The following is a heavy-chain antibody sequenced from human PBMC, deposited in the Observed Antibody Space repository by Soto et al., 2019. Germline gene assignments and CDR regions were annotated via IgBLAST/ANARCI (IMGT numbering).Heavy chain of an antibody. V-gene: IGHV3-15*07. Sequence: PGGSLRLSCAASGFTFSSYSMNWVRQAPGKGLEWVGRIKSKTDGGTTDYAAPVKGRFTISRDDSKNTLYLQMNSLKTEDTAVYYCTTGVFDGYLAPFDAFDIWGQGTMVTVSS. J-gene: IGHJ3*02. CDR1: GFTFSSYS. CDR2: IKSKTDGGTT. D-gene: IGHD3-9*01. CDR3: TTGVFDGYLAPFDAFDI.